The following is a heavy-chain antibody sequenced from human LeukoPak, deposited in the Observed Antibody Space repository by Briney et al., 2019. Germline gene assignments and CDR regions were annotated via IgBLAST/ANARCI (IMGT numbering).Heavy chain of an antibody. J-gene: IGHJ4*02. CDR1: GYTFTSYY. CDR3: ARGVRIAAAGREFDY. V-gene: IGHV1-46*01. D-gene: IGHD6-13*01. Sequence: GASVKVSCKASGYTFTSYYMHWVRQAPGQGLEWMGIINPSGGSTSYAQKFQGRVTMTRDTSTSTVYMELSSLRSEDTAVYYCARGVRIAAAGREFDYWGQGTLVTVSS. CDR2: INPSGGST.